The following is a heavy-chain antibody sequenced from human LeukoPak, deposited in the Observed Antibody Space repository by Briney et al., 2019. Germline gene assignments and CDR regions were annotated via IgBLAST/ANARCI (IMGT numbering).Heavy chain of an antibody. D-gene: IGHD2-2*01. Sequence: GRSLRLSCAASGFTFSSYGMHWVRQAPGKGLEWVAVIWYDGSNKYYADSVKGRFTISRDNSKIPLYLQMNSLRAEDTAVYYCARGGDIVVVPAAVYFDYWGQGTLVTVSS. J-gene: IGHJ4*02. CDR1: GFTFSSYG. CDR3: ARGGDIVVVPAAVYFDY. V-gene: IGHV3-33*01. CDR2: IWYDGSNK.